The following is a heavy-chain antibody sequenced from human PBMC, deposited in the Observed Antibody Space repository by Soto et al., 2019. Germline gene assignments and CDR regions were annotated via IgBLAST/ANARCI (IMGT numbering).Heavy chain of an antibody. Sequence: QVHLVESGGGVVQPGGSLRLSCAASAFTFRSYGMHWVRQAPGKGLEWVAFISYDGSNTYYGDSVRGRFTISRDNSKNTLYLQMNSLRPEDTTVYYCARGGYSYGPDFDYWGQGTLVTVSS. CDR1: AFTFRSYG. D-gene: IGHD5-18*01. V-gene: IGHV3-30*03. J-gene: IGHJ4*02. CDR2: ISYDGSNT. CDR3: ARGGYSYGPDFDY.